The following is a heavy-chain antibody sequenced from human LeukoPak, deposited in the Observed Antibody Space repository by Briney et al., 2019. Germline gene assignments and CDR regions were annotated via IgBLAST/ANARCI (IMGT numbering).Heavy chain of an antibody. CDR1: GLSLAQDW. CDR3: SSSGSRWDYFDY. V-gene: IGHV3-15*01. Sequence: GGPLTLLCSLPGLSLAQDWMAWLGQAPGKGLEWVGRIKRKNDGGATDYATPVKGRFTISRDDSMNTLYLQMNSLKTEDTAVYYCSSSGSRWDYFDYWGQGALVTVSS. CDR2: IKRKNDGGAT. J-gene: IGHJ4*02. D-gene: IGHD6-13*01.